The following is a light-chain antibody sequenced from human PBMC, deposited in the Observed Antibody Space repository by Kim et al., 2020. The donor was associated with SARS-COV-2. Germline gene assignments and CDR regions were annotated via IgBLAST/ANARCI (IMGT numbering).Light chain of an antibody. Sequence: DIQMTQSPSSLSASVGDGVIITCRASQGINRDLAWYQQRPGKVPKLLIYGASTLQTGVPSRFSGGGSGTDFTLTISGLPPEDVATYYCQQYNSAPCMFGQGTKVEIK. CDR3: QQYNSAPCM. CDR1: QGINRD. V-gene: IGKV1-27*01. J-gene: IGKJ1*01. CDR2: GAS.